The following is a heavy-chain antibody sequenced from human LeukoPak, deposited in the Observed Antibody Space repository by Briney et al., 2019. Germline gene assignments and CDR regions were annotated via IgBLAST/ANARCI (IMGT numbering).Heavy chain of an antibody. J-gene: IGHJ5*02. CDR2: INPNSGGT. CDR1: GYTFTSYD. V-gene: IGHV1-2*02. D-gene: IGHD6-13*01. Sequence: ASVKVSCKASGYTFTSYDINWVRQAPGQGLEWMGWINPNSGGTNYAQKFQGRVTMTRDTSISTAYMELSRLRSDDTAVYYCARENPSSSWYWFDPWGQGTLVTVSS. CDR3: ARENPSSSWYWFDP.